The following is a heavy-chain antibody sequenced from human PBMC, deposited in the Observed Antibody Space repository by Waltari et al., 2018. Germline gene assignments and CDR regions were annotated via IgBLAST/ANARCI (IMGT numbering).Heavy chain of an antibody. CDR2: ISYDGSNK. V-gene: IGHV3-30-3*01. J-gene: IGHJ4*02. CDR1: VFTFSSYA. CDR3: ARDPGGVGATQVHYFDY. D-gene: IGHD1-26*01. Sequence: QVQLVESGGGVVQPGRSLRLSCAASVFTFSSYAMHWVRQAPGKGLEWVAVISYDGSNKYYADSVKGRFTISRDNSKNTLYLQMNSLRAEDTAVYYCARDPGGVGATQVHYFDYWGQGTLVTVSS.